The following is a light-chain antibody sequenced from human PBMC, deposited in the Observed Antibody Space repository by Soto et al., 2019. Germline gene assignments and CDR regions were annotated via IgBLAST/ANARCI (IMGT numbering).Light chain of an antibody. CDR3: QQYGSSAT. J-gene: IGKJ1*01. Sequence: EIVLTQSPGTLSLSPGERATLSCRASQSVRSSYLAWYQKKPGQAPRLLIYGTSSRATGIPDRFSGSGSGTDFTLAISRLEPEDFAMYYCQQYGSSATFGQGTKVEIK. V-gene: IGKV3-20*01. CDR2: GTS. CDR1: QSVRSSY.